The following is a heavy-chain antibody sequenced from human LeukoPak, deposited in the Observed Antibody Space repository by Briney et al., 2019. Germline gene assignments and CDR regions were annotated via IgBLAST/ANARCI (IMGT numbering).Heavy chain of an antibody. D-gene: IGHD2-2*02. J-gene: IGHJ3*01. CDR1: VDSIRIYY. CDR2: IYYSGST. CDR3: ASAISIPAWAFDL. Sequence: PSETLSLTCTVSVDSIRIYYWSWIRQPPGKGLAWIGYIYYSGSTNYNPSLKSRVTISVDTSKNQFSLKFNSVTAADTAMYYCASAISIPAWAFDLWGQGTVVTVSS. V-gene: IGHV4-59*01.